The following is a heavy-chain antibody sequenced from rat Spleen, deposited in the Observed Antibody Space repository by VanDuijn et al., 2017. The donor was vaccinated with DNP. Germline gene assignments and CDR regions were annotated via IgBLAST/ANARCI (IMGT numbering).Heavy chain of an antibody. CDR1: GFTFSDYA. J-gene: IGHJ3*01. Sequence: EVQLVESGGGLVQPGNSLKLSCAASGFTFSDYAMALVRQSPKKGLEWVATIIYDGSSTYYRDSVKCRFTISRDNTKSTLYLQMDSLRSEDTATYYCATSRDGFAYWGQGTLVTVSS. V-gene: IGHV5S10*01. CDR2: IIYDGSST. CDR3: ATSRDGFAY.